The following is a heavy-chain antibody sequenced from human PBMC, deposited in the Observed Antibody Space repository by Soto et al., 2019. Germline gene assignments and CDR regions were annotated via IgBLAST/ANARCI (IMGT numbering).Heavy chain of an antibody. D-gene: IGHD4-17*01. CDR1: GGSISSYY. CDR2: IYYSGST. V-gene: IGHV4-59*01. CDR3: ARAEGYYGDYADFDY. Sequence: TSETLSLTCTVSGGSISSYYWSWIRQPPGKGLEWIGYIYYSGSTNYNPSLKSRVTISVDTSKNQFSLKLSSVTAADTAVYYCARAEGYYGDYADFDYWGQGTLVTVSS. J-gene: IGHJ4*02.